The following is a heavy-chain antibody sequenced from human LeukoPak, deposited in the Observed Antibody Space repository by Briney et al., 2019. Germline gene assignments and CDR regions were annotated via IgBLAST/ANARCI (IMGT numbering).Heavy chain of an antibody. Sequence: GGSLRLSCAASGFTFSSYWMSWVRQAPGKGLEWVANIKQNGSEKYYVDSVKGRFTISRDNAKNSLYLQMNSLRAEDTAVYYCARDDCSSISCYHNWFDPWGQGTLVTVSS. J-gene: IGHJ5*02. CDR2: IKQNGSEK. CDR1: GFTFSSYW. D-gene: IGHD2-2*01. V-gene: IGHV3-7*01. CDR3: ARDDCSSISCYHNWFDP.